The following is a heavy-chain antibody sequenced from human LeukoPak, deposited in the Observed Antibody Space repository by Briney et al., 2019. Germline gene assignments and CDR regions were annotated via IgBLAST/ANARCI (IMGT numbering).Heavy chain of an antibody. J-gene: IGHJ3*02. CDR3: ARVRGYCSSTNCYYAFDI. CDR2: INPNSGGT. CDR1: GYTFTDYY. Sequence: ASVNVSCKGSGYTFTDYYMHWVRQAPGQGLEWMGWINPNSGGTNYAQKFQGRVTMTRDTSISTAYMELSRLRSDDTAVYYCARVRGYCSSTNCYYAFDIWGQGTMVTVSS. D-gene: IGHD2-2*01. V-gene: IGHV1-2*02.